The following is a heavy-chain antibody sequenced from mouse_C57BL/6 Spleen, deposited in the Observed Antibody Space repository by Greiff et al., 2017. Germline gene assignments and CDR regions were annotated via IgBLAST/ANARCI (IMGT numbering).Heavy chain of an antibody. CDR2: INPSTGGT. CDR1: GYSFTGYY. D-gene: IGHD1-1*01. CDR3: SRGWGSSYVYFDD. V-gene: IGHV1-42*01. Sequence: VHVKQSGPELVKPGASVKISCKASGYSFTGYYMNWVKQSPEKSLEWIGEINPSTGGTTYNQKFKAKATLTVYKSSSTAYMQLKSLTSEDSAVYYCSRGWGSSYVYFDDWGQGTTLTVSS. J-gene: IGHJ2*01.